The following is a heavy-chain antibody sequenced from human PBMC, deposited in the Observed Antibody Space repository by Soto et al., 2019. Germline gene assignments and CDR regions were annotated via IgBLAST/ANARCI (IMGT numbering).Heavy chain of an antibody. Sequence: GGSLRLSCAASGFTFSSYGMHWVRQAPGKGLEWVAVISYDGSNKYYADSVKGRFTISRDNSKNTLYLQMNSLRAEDTAVYYCAKGAGGHWAFDYWGQGTLVTVSS. J-gene: IGHJ4*02. CDR1: GFTFSSYG. D-gene: IGHD7-27*01. CDR2: ISYDGSNK. V-gene: IGHV3-30*18. CDR3: AKGAGGHWAFDY.